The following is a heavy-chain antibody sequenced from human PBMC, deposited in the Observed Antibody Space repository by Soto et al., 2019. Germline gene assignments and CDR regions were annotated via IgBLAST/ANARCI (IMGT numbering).Heavy chain of an antibody. CDR3: ANIFWSGYYSPAVFAI. D-gene: IGHD3-3*01. V-gene: IGHV3-21*01. Sequence: PGGSLRLSWAAAGCTFSSYSVNWVRQAPGKGLEWVSSISSSSSYIYYADSVKGRFTISRDNAKNSLYLQMNSLRAEDTAVYYCANIFWSGYYSPAVFAIWGHGTTVLVSS. CDR2: ISSSSSYI. J-gene: IGHJ3*02. CDR1: GCTFSSYS.